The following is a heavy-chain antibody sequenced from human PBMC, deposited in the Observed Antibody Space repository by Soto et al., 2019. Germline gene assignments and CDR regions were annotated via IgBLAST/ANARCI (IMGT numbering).Heavy chain of an antibody. D-gene: IGHD3-10*01. CDR1: VSSINSDYY. CDR2: VDHSGRT. V-gene: IGHV4-38-2*01. CDR3: AKKGYYPSGKINLFDS. Sequence: LXLTCAVFVSSINSDYYWGWIRRPPGKGLEWIGSVDHSGRTYYSPSLRSRLTIFIDTSKNQFSLRLTSVTAADTAMYFCAKKGYYPSGKINLFDSWGPGTLVTVYS. J-gene: IGHJ4*02.